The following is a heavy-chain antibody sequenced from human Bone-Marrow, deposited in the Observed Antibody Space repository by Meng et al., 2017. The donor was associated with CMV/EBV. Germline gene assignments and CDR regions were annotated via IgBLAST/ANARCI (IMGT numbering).Heavy chain of an antibody. Sequence: GESLKISCAASGFTFSSYSMNWVRQAPGKGLEWVSSISSSSSYIYYADSVKGRFTISRDNAKNSLYLQMNSLRAEDTAVYYCARDRGCSSTSCYTLNGMDVWGQGTMVTVSS. J-gene: IGHJ6*01. CDR2: ISSSSSYI. D-gene: IGHD2-2*02. V-gene: IGHV3-21*01. CDR3: ARDRGCSSTSCYTLNGMDV. CDR1: GFTFSSYS.